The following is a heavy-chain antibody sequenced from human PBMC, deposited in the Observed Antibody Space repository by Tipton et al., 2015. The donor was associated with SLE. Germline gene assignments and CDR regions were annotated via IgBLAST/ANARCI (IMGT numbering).Heavy chain of an antibody. D-gene: IGHD3-10*01. Sequence: GLVKPSETLSLISSVSGGAISNSIWGWVRQPPGKGLEWVGIISYTGSTYYNPSLKSRVTISVDTSKNQFSLKLSSVTAADTAVYYCARFCSYYGSGRRYFDYWGQGTLVTVSS. J-gene: IGHJ4*02. CDR2: ISYTGST. V-gene: IGHV4-39*07. CDR1: GGAISNSI. CDR3: ARFCSYYGSGRRYFDY.